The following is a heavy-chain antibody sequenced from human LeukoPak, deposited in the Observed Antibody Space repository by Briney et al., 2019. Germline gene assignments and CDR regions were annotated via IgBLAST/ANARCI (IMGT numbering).Heavy chain of an antibody. CDR3: ARHDEQQLVLFSAFDI. J-gene: IGHJ3*02. Sequence: SETLSLTCAVYGGSFSGYYWSWIRQPPGKGLEWIGEINHSGSTNYNPSLKSRVTTSVDTSKNQFSLKLSSVTAADTAVYYCARHDEQQLVLFSAFDIWGQGTMVTVSS. V-gene: IGHV4-34*01. CDR2: INHSGST. D-gene: IGHD6-13*01. CDR1: GGSFSGYY.